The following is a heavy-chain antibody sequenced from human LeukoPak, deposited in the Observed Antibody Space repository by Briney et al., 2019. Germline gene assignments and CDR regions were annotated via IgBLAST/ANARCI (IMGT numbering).Heavy chain of an antibody. CDR2: IYHSGST. J-gene: IGHJ4*02. CDR3: ARRPGPHPHYFDY. V-gene: IGHV4-38-2*01. D-gene: IGHD3-10*01. Sequence: PSETLSLTCAVSGYSISSGYYWGWIRQPPGKGLEWIRSIYHSGSTYYNPSLKSRVTISVDTSKNQFSLKLSSVTAADTAVYYCARRPGPHPHYFDYWGQGTLVTVSS. CDR1: GYSISSGYY.